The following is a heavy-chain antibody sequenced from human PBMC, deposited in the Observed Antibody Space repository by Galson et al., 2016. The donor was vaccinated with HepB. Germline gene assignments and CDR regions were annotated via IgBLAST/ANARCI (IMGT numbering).Heavy chain of an antibody. J-gene: IGHJ4*02. Sequence: SLRLSCAASGFTFSSYATRWVRQAPRKGLEWVSSISGSGSSTFYADPVKGRFTISRDNSKNTLFLQMNSLRDEDTAVYYCAKDSRIWGRGSSYFDYWGQGTLVTVSS. D-gene: IGHD2-15*01. CDR3: AKDSRIWGRGSSYFDY. CDR2: ISGSGSST. V-gene: IGHV3-23*01. CDR1: GFTFSSYA.